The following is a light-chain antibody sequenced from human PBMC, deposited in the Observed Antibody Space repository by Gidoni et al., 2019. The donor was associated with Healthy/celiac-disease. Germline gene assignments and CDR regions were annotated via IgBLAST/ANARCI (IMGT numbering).Light chain of an antibody. CDR3: SSYTSSSLNWV. J-gene: IGLJ3*02. CDR2: EVS. Sequence: QSALTQPASVSGSPGQSITISCTGTSSDVGGYNYVSWYQQHPGKAPNLMIYEVSDRPSGVSNRFSGSTSCNTASLTISGLQAEDEADYYCSSYTSSSLNWVFGGGTKLTVL. V-gene: IGLV2-14*01. CDR1: SSDVGGYNY.